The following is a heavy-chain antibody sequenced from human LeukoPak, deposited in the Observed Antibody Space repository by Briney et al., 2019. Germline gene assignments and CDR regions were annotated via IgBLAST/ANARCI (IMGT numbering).Heavy chain of an antibody. CDR1: GFTFSSYS. CDR3: ARDRGYCSSTSCYVRSGIDY. V-gene: IGHV3-21*01. J-gene: IGHJ4*02. D-gene: IGHD2-2*03. Sequence: PGGSLRLSCAASGFTFSSYSMNWVRQAPGKGLEWVSSISSSSSYIYYADSVKGRFTISRDNAKNSLHLQMNSLRAEDTAVYYCARDRGYCSSTSCYVRSGIDYWGQGTLVTVSS. CDR2: ISSSSSYI.